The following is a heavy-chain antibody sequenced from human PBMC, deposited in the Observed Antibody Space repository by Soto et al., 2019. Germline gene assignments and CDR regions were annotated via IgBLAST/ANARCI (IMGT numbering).Heavy chain of an antibody. CDR2: IRSKAYGGTT. CDR3: TRVTGTTVAFDI. Sequence: GGSLRLSCTASGFTFGDYAMSWVRQAPGKGLEWVGFIRSKAYGGTTEYAASVKGRFTISRDDSISIAYLQMNSLKTEDTAVYYCTRVTGTTVAFDIWGQGTMVTVS. D-gene: IGHD1-1*01. CDR1: GFTFGDYA. J-gene: IGHJ3*02. V-gene: IGHV3-49*04.